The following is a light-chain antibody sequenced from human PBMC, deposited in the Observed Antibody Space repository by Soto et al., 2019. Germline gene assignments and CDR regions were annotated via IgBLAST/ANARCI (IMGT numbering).Light chain of an antibody. Sequence: SYALTQPPSVSVSPGQTASITCSGDKLGDKYVCWYQQKPGQSPVLVIYQDTKRPSGISERFSGSNSGNTATLTISGTQAMDEADYYCQAWDSSTLYVFGTGTKV. V-gene: IGLV3-1*01. CDR1: KLGDKY. CDR3: QAWDSSTLYV. J-gene: IGLJ1*01. CDR2: QDT.